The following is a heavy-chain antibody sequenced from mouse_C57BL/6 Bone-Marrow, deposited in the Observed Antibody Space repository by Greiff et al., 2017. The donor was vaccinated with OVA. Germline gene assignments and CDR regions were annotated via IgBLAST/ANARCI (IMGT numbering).Heavy chain of an antibody. CDR2: INPSSGYT. CDR3: ASSPNWGGFAY. Sequence: QVQLKESGAELAKPGASVKLSCKASGYTFTSYWMHWVKQRPGQGLEWIGYINPSSGYTKYNQKFKDKATLTADKSSSTAYMQLSSLTYEDSSVYYCASSPNWGGFAYWGQGTLVTVSA. V-gene: IGHV1-7*01. CDR1: GYTFTSYW. J-gene: IGHJ3*01. D-gene: IGHD4-1*01.